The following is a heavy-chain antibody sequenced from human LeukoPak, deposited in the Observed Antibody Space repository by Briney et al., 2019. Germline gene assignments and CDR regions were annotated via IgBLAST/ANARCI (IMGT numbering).Heavy chain of an antibody. CDR3: AKSLPGSGSYDS. D-gene: IGHD3-10*01. Sequence: GGSLRLSCAASGFTFSDCAMSWVRQAPGKGLQWASTITNRGGDRYYADSVEGRFTISRDNSKNTLYLQMNSLSAEDTAIYYCAKSLPGSGSYDSWGQGSLVTVSS. CDR2: ITNRGGDR. V-gene: IGHV3-23*01. J-gene: IGHJ4*02. CDR1: GFTFSDCA.